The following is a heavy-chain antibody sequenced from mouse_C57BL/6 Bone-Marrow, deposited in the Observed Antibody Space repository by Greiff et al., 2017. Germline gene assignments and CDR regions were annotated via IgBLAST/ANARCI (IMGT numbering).Heavy chain of an antibody. CDR1: GYTFTSYW. Sequence: QVQLQQPGADLVKPGASVKLSCKASGYTFTSYWITWVQQRPGQGLEWMGDIYPGSGSTNYTEKFKSKATLTVDTSSSTAYMQLSSLTSEDSAVYDCARPYYSNYWYVDVWGTGTTVIVSA. J-gene: IGHJ1*03. CDR3: ARPYYSNYWYVDV. CDR2: IYPGSGST. D-gene: IGHD2-5*01. V-gene: IGHV1-55*01.